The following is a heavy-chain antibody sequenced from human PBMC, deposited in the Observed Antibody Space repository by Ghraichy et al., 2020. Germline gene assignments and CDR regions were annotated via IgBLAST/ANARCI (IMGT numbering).Heavy chain of an antibody. D-gene: IGHD2-2*01. CDR3: VTTTYCSSTSCYDY. V-gene: IGHV3-48*01. CDR1: GFTFSTYT. Sequence: GESLNISCEASGFTFSTYTMNWVRQAPGKGLEWVSHISSRSSTIYYADSVKGRFTISRDNAKNSLYLQMNNLRVEDTAVYYCVTTTYCSSTSCYDYWGQGTLVTVSS. CDR2: ISSRSSTI. J-gene: IGHJ4*02.